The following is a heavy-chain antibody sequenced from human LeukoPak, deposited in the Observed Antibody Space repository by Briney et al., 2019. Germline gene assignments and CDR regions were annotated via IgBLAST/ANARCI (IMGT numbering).Heavy chain of an antibody. Sequence: SETLSLTCAVYGGSFSGYYWSWIRQPPGKGLEWIGEINHSGSTNYNPSLKCRVTISVDTSKNQFSLKLSSVTAADTAVYYCASKDGDYAGAFDIWGQGTMVTVSS. V-gene: IGHV4-34*01. J-gene: IGHJ3*02. CDR3: ASKDGDYAGAFDI. CDR2: INHSGST. D-gene: IGHD4-17*01. CDR1: GGSFSGYY.